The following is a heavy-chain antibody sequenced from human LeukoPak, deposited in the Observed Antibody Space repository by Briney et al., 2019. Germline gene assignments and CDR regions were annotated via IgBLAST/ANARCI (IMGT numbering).Heavy chain of an antibody. CDR3: VIWGDYDVLTGYYVSDY. V-gene: IGHV3-23*01. CDR1: GFTFSNYA. J-gene: IGHJ4*02. CDR2: ITGSGGNT. D-gene: IGHD3-9*01. Sequence: GGSLRLSCAASGFTFSNYAMSWVRQAPGKGLEWVSAITGSGGNTYYADSVKGRFTISRDNSKNTVFLQTNSLRHEDTAIYYCVIWGDYDVLTGYYVSDYWGQGTLVTVSS.